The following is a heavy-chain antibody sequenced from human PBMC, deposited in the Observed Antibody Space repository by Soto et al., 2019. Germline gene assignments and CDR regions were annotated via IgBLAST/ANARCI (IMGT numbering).Heavy chain of an antibody. Sequence: QVQLVESGGGVVQPGTSLRLSCVGSGFTFRSYVIHWVRQAPGKGLEWVALTSYDGSNNFYGDSVKGRFTISRHNSRNTVELQMDSLRFEDTALCYCARWGTTGGLDVWGQGTLVSVSS. CDR1: GFTFRSYV. V-gene: IGHV3-33*05. CDR2: TSYDGSNN. CDR3: ARWGTTGGLDV. D-gene: IGHD3-16*01. J-gene: IGHJ4*02.